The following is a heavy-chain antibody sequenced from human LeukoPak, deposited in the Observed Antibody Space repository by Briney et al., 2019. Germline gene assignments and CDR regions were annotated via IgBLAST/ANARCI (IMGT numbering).Heavy chain of an antibody. CDR2: INPGNGDA. Sequence: ASVKVSCKASGYTFTTYAIHWVRQAPGRSLEWMGRINPGNGDAKYSQNFHDRITITRDTSASTVYMELTSLRSEDTAVYYCGKSAPSGFDPWGQGTLVTVSS. CDR3: GKSAPSGFDP. V-gene: IGHV1-3*01. CDR1: GYTFTTYA. J-gene: IGHJ5*02.